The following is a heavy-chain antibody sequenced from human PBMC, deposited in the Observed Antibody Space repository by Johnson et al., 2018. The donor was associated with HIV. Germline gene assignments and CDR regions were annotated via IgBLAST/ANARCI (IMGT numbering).Heavy chain of an antibody. D-gene: IGHD6-19*01. CDR2: IYSGGST. J-gene: IGHJ3*02. Sequence: VQLVESGGGLVHPGGSLRLSCAASGFTVSSNYMNWVRQAPGKGLEWVSVIYSGGSTSYADSVKGRFTISRDNAKNTLYLQMNSLRVEDTAVYYCARAIDQGYSSGWSSDVYDIWGQGTMVTVSA. CDR1: GFTVSSNY. V-gene: IGHV3-66*01. CDR3: ARAIDQGYSSGWSSDVYDI.